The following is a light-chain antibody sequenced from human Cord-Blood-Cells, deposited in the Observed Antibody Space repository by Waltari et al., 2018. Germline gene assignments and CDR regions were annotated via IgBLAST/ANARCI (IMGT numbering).Light chain of an antibody. CDR1: SSDVGGYNY. CDR3: SSYTSRSTWV. J-gene: IGLJ3*02. CDR2: DVS. V-gene: IGLV2-14*01. Sequence: QSALTQPASVSGSPGRSITISCTGTSSDVGGYNYVSWYQQHPGKAPKLMIDDVSKRPSGVSNRFCGSKSGTTASLTISGLQAEDEADYYCSSYTSRSTWVFGGGTKLTVL.